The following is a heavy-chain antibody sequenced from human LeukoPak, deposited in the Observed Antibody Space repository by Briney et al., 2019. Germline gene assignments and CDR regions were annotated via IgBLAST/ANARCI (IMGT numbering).Heavy chain of an antibody. CDR2: ITSNGGST. V-gene: IGHV3-64D*06. CDR1: GFTFSSYS. J-gene: IGHJ4*02. CDR3: VKGRCSGSSCYGGDY. Sequence: GGSLRLSCAASGFTFSSYSMNWVRQAPGKGLEYVSAITSNGGSTYYADSVKGRFTISRDNSKNTLYLQMSSLRAEDTAVYYCVKGRCSGSSCYGGDYWGQGTLVTVSS. D-gene: IGHD2-2*01.